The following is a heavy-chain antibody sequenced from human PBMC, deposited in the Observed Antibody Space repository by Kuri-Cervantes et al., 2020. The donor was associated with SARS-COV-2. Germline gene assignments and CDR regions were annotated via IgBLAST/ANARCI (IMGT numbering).Heavy chain of an antibody. Sequence: SETLSLTCTFSGGSISSGNYYWSWIRQHPGKGLEWIGYIYYSGSTYYNPSLKSRVTMSLDTSKNQFTLKLTSGSAADTAVYYCAREWKGRYSGTFTDYWGPGTLVTVSS. CDR2: IYYSGST. V-gene: IGHV4-31*03. J-gene: IGHJ4*02. D-gene: IGHD6-25*01. CDR3: AREWKGRYSGTFTDY. CDR1: GGSISSGNYY.